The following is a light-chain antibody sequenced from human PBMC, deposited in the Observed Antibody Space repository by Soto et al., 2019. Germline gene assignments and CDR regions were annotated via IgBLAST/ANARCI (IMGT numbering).Light chain of an antibody. CDR1: QGISNH. CDR2: DAS. J-gene: IGKJ5*01. V-gene: IGKV1-17*03. Sequence: DIQMTQSPSAMSASVGDRVTITCRASQGISNHLVWFQLKPGKVPKRLIYDASSLQTGAPSRFSGSGSGTDFTLTISSLQPEDFATYYCLQHSNFPLTFGQGTRLEIK. CDR3: LQHSNFPLT.